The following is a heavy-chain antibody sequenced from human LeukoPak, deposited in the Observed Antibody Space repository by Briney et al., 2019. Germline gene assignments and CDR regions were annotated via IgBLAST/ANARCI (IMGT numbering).Heavy chain of an antibody. J-gene: IGHJ4*02. D-gene: IGHD3-9*01. V-gene: IGHV3-7*01. CDR3: ASGILTAKHDY. CDR2: IKQDGSEK. Sequence: PGGSLRLSCAASGFTFSSYWMSWVRQAPGKGLEWVANIKQDGSEKYYVDSVKGRFTISRDNAKNSLYLQMNSLRAEDTAVYYCASGILTAKHDYWGQGTLVTVSS. CDR1: GFTFSSYW.